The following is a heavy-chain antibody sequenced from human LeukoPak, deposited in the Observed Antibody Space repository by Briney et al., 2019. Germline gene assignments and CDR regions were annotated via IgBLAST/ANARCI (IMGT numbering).Heavy chain of an antibody. CDR1: GGSISSYY. CDR2: IYYSGST. CDR3: ARGLTYFDY. Sequence: SETLSLTCTVSGGSISSYYWSWIRQPPGKGLEWIGYIYYSGSTNYNPSLKSRVTISVDTSKNQFSLKLSSVTAADTAMYYCARGLTYFDYWGQGTLVTVSS. V-gene: IGHV4-59*01. J-gene: IGHJ4*02.